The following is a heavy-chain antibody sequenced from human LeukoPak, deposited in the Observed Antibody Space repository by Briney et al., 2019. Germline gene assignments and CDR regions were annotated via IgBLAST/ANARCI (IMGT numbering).Heavy chain of an antibody. Sequence: ASVKVSCQASGYTFTSYYMHWVRQAPGQGLEWMGIINPSGGSTSYAQKFQGRVTMTRDTSTSTVYMELSSLRSEDTAVYYCARDAVGATFDYWGQGTLVTVSS. D-gene: IGHD1-26*01. J-gene: IGHJ4*02. CDR1: GYTFTSYY. CDR2: INPSGGST. CDR3: ARDAVGATFDY. V-gene: IGHV1-46*01.